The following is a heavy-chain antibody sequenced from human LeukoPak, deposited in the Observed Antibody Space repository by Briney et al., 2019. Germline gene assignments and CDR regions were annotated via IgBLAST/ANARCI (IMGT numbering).Heavy chain of an antibody. CDR3: AREGYDAFDI. Sequence: GGSLRLSCAASGFTFSSYAMHWVRQAPGKGLEWVAVIPYDGSNKYYADSVKGRFTISRDNSKNTLYLQMNSLRAEDTAVYYCAREGYDAFDIWGQGTMVTVSS. V-gene: IGHV3-30-3*01. CDR1: GFTFSSYA. J-gene: IGHJ3*02. CDR2: IPYDGSNK. D-gene: IGHD5-12*01.